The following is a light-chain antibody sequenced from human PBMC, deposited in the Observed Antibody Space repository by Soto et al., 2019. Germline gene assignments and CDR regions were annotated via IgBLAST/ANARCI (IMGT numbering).Light chain of an antibody. V-gene: IGKV1-8*01. CDR1: QGISSY. CDR2: TAP. CDR3: QQYYNYPLT. J-gene: IGKJ4*01. Sequence: AIRMTQSPSSFSASTGDRVTITCRASQGISSYLAWYQQKPGKAPKLLIYTAPTLQSGVPSTFSGSGSGTDFTLTISCLQSEDFATYYCQQYYNYPLTFGGGTKVEIK.